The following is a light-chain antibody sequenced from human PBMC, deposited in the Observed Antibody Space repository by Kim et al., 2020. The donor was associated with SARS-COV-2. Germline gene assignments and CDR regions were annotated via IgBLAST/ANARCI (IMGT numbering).Light chain of an antibody. V-gene: IGLV3-21*04. J-gene: IGLJ3*02. CDR3: QVWDSSSDHRV. CDR1: NIGSKS. Sequence: PGKTAGITCGGNNIGSKSVHWYQRKPGQGPGRVIYYDSDRPSGIPERFSGSNSGNTATLTISRVEAGDEADYYCQVWDSSSDHRVFGGGTQLTVL. CDR2: YDS.